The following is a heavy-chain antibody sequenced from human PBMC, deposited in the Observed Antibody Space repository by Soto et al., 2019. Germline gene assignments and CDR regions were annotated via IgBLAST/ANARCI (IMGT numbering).Heavy chain of an antibody. V-gene: IGHV1-69*12. CDR3: ARGVVVAATPGLDWYFDL. Sequence: QVQLVQSGAEVKKPGSSVKVSCKASGGTFSSYAISWVRQAPGQGLEWMGGIIPIFGTANYAQKFQGRVTINADESTSTAYMELSSLRSEDTAVYYCARGVVVAATPGLDWYFDLWGRGTLVTVSS. D-gene: IGHD2-15*01. J-gene: IGHJ2*01. CDR2: IIPIFGTA. CDR1: GGTFSSYA.